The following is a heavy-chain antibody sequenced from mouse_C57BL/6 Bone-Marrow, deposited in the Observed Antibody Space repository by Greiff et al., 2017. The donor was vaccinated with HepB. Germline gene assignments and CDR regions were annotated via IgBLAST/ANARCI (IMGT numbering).Heavy chain of an antibody. V-gene: IGHV1-61*01. D-gene: IGHD1-2*01. CDR2: IYPSDSET. J-gene: IGHJ3*01. CDR3: ARTLTTAGCFAY. Sequence: VQLQQPGAELVRPGSSVKLSCKASGYTFTSYWMDWVKQRPGQGLEWIGNIYPSDSETHYNQKFKDKATLTVDKSSSTAYMQLSSLTSEDSAVYYCARTLTTAGCFAYWGQGTLVTVSA. CDR1: GYTFTSYW.